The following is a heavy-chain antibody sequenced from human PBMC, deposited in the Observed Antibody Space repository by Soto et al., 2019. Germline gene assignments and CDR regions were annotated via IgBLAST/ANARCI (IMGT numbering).Heavy chain of an antibody. Sequence: SETLSLTCTVSGGSISSGGYYWSWIRQHPGKGLEWIGYIYYSGSTYYNPSLKSRVTISVDTSKNQFSLKLSSVTAAGTAVYYCARGNAYYYDSSGYPGSDAFDIWGQGTMVTVSS. D-gene: IGHD3-22*01. J-gene: IGHJ3*02. CDR1: GGSISSGGYY. V-gene: IGHV4-31*03. CDR3: ARGNAYYYDSSGYPGSDAFDI. CDR2: IYYSGST.